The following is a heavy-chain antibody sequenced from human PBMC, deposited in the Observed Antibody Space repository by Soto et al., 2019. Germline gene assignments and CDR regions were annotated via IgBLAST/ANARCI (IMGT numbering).Heavy chain of an antibody. CDR2: ARNKAKTYTT. D-gene: IGHD3-10*01. J-gene: IGHJ4*02. CDR1: GFTLSDHY. Sequence: GGSLRLSCAASGFTLSDHYMDWVGQAPGRGREGVGRARNKAKTYTTEYAASVTGRFTISRDDSKNSLYLQMDSLKTEDTAVYYCARERRASGSYYISDFDYWGQGTLVTVSS. V-gene: IGHV3-72*01. CDR3: ARERRASGSYYISDFDY.